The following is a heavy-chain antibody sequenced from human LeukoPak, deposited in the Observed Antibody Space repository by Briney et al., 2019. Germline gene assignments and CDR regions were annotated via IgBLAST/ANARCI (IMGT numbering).Heavy chain of an antibody. Sequence: SETLSLTCTVSGGSISSSSYYWGWIRQPPGKGLEWIGSIYYSGSTYYNPSLKSRVTISVDTSKNQFSLKLSSVTAADTAVYYCARLYYYGSGSLPTSWGQGTLVTVSS. J-gene: IGHJ5*02. CDR3: ARLYYYGSGSLPTS. CDR1: GGSISSSSYY. CDR2: IYYSGST. D-gene: IGHD3-10*01. V-gene: IGHV4-39*01.